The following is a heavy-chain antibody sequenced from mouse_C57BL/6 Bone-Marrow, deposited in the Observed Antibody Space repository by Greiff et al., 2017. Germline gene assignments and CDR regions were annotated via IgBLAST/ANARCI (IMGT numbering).Heavy chain of an antibody. CDR1: GYSITSGYD. CDR3: ARNDYDEKYFDV. V-gene: IGHV3-1*01. J-gene: IGHJ1*03. D-gene: IGHD2-4*01. Sequence: EVKLVESGPGMVKPSQSLSLTCTVTGYSITSGYDWHWIRHFPGNKLEWMGYISYSGSTNYNPSLKSRISITHDTSKNHFFLKLNSVTTEDTATYYCARNDYDEKYFDVWGTGTTVTVSS. CDR2: ISYSGST.